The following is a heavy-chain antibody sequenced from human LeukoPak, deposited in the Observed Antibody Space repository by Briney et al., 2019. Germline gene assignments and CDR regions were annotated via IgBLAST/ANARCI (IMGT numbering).Heavy chain of an antibody. CDR1: GYTFTGYY. J-gene: IGHJ4*02. D-gene: IGHD6-25*01. V-gene: IGHV1-2*02. CDR3: ARDLARLIGY. Sequence: ASVKVSCKASGYTFTGYYMHWVRQAPGQGLEWMGWINPNSGGTNYAQKFQGRVTMTRDTSISTAYMELSRLRSDDTAVYYRARDLARLIGYWGQGTLVTVSS. CDR2: INPNSGGT.